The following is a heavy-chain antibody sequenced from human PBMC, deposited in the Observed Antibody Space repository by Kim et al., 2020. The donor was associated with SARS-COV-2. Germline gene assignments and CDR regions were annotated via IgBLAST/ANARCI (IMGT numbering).Heavy chain of an antibody. V-gene: IGHV1-69*13. D-gene: IGHD3-22*01. Sequence: SVKVSCKASGGTFSSYAISWVRQAPGQGLEWMGGIIPIFGTANYAQKFQGRVTITADESTSTAYMELSSLRSEDTAVYYCARVHRYYYDSSGYYPAARGDSLSMDVWGQGTTVTVSS. J-gene: IGHJ6*02. CDR2: IIPIFGTA. CDR3: ARVHRYYYDSSGYYPAARGDSLSMDV. CDR1: GGTFSSYA.